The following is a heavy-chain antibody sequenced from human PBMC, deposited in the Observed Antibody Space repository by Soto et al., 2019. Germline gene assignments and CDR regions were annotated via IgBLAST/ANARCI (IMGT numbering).Heavy chain of an antibody. CDR3: ARSYSSSWNPDFDY. D-gene: IGHD6-13*01. J-gene: IGHJ4*02. V-gene: IGHV1-3*01. CDR1: GYTLTSYA. Sequence: GASVKVSCKASGYTLTSYAMHWVRQAPGQRLEWMGWINAGNGNTKYSQKFQGRVTITRDTSASTAYMELSSLRSEDTAVYYCARSYSSSWNPDFDYWGQGTLVTVSS. CDR2: INAGNGNT.